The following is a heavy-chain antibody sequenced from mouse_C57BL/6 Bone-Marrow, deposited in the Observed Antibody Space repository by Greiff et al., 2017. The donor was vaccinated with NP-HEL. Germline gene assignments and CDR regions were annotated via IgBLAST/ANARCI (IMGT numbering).Heavy chain of an antibody. V-gene: IGHV14-4*01. CDR2: IDPENGDT. J-gene: IGHJ3*01. CDR1: GFNIKDDY. Sequence: VTLKVSGAELVRPGASVKLSCTASGFNIKDDYMHWVKQRPEQGLEWIGWIDPENGDTEYASKFQGKATITADTSSNTAYLQLSSLTSEDTAVYYCTTSTVVASGAYWGQGTLVTVSA. D-gene: IGHD1-1*01. CDR3: TTSTVVASGAY.